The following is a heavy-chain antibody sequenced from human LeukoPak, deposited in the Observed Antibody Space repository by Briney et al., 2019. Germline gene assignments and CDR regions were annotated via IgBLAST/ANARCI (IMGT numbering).Heavy chain of an antibody. Sequence: SETLSLTCTVSGGSISSYYWSWIRQPPGKGLEWIGYIYYSGSTNYNPSLKSRVTISVDTSKNQFSLKLSSVTAADTAVYYCAREYEALTFDPWGQGTLVTVSS. D-gene: IGHD2-8*01. CDR2: IYYSGST. CDR3: AREYEALTFDP. V-gene: IGHV4-59*01. J-gene: IGHJ5*02. CDR1: GGSISSYY.